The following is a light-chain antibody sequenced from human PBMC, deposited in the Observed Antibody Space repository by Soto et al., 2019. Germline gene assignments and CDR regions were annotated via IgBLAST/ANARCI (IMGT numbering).Light chain of an antibody. CDR3: QQYNSYSWT. V-gene: IGKV1-5*01. Sequence: DIQMTPSPSPLSSSVGDRVTITFRASQSISSWLAWYQQKPGKAPKLLIYDASSLESGVPSRFSGTGLGTEFTLTIGSLQPDDFATYYCQQYNSYSWTFGQGTKVDI. J-gene: IGKJ1*01. CDR2: DAS. CDR1: QSISSW.